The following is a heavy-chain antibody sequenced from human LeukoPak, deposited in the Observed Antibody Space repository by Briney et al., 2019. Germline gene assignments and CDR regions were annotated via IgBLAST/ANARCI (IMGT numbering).Heavy chain of an antibody. Sequence: SVKVSCKASGGTFSSYAVSWVRQAPGQGLEWMGGIIPIFGTANYAQKFQGRVTITADESTSTAYMELSSLRSEDTAVYYCARSLTRRNNYYYGMDVWGQGTTVTVSS. CDR1: GGTFSSYA. D-gene: IGHD4/OR15-4a*01. V-gene: IGHV1-69*13. J-gene: IGHJ6*02. CDR3: ARSLTRRNNYYYGMDV. CDR2: IIPIFGTA.